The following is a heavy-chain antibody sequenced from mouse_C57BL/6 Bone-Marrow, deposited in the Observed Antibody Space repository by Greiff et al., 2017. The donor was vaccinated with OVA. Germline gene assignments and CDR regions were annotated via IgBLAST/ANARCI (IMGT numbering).Heavy chain of an antibody. J-gene: IGHJ3*01. CDR2: IWWDDDK. CDR3: ARMDGRRKRDWFAY. Sequence: QVTLKESGPGILQPSQTLSLTCSFSGFSLSTFGMGVGWIRQPSGKGLEWLAHIWWDDDKYYNPALKSRRTISKDTSKNQVFLKIANVDTADTATYYCARMDGRRKRDWFAYWGQGTLVTVSA. D-gene: IGHD2-3*01. V-gene: IGHV8-8*01. CDR1: GFSLSTFGMG.